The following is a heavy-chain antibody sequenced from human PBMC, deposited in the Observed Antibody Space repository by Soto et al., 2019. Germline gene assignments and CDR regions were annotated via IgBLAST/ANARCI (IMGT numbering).Heavy chain of an antibody. CDR2: VYYNGAT. V-gene: IGHV4-39*02. J-gene: IGHJ4*02. D-gene: IGHD6-19*01. CDR1: GDSISSSSYY. CDR3: ATEIRGVPVAGGSDY. Sequence: QLQLQESGPGLVKPSETLSLTCTVSGDSISSSSYYWGWIRQPPGKGLEWIGTVYYNGATQYNPSLRSRVTISVDTSKNKFSLKLNSMTAADTAIYYCATEIRGVPVAGGSDYWGQGTLVTVSS.